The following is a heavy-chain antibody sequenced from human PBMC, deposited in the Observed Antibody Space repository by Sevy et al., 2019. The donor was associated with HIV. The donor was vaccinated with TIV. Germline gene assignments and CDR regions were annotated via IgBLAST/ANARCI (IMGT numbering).Heavy chain of an antibody. CDR2: IKSKTDGGTT. D-gene: IGHD1-26*01. CDR3: TTGPVGATTTY. CDR1: GFTFSNAW. J-gene: IGHJ4*02. V-gene: IGHV3-15*01. Sequence: GGSLRLSCAASGFTFSNAWMSWVRQAPGKGLEWVGRIKSKTDGGTTDNAAPVKGRFTISRDDSKNTLYLQMNSLKTEDTAVYYCTTGPVGATTTYWGQGTLVTVSS.